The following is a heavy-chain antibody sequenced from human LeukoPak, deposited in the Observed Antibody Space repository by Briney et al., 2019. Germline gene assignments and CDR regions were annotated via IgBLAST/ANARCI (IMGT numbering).Heavy chain of an antibody. D-gene: IGHD3-10*01. V-gene: IGHV3-23*01. CDR1: GFTFSSYG. J-gene: IGHJ4*02. CDR3: ASQSYGLFEY. Sequence: GGSLRLSCAASGFTFSSYGMSWVRQAPGKGLEWVSGISGGGGDTYYADSVKGRFTISRDNSENTVYLQMNSLRAEDTAVYYCASQSYGLFEYWGQGTLVTVSS. CDR2: ISGGGGDT.